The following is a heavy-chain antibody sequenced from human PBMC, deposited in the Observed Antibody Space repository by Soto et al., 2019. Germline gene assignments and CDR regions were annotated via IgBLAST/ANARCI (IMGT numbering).Heavy chain of an antibody. CDR1: GFTFRNYV. D-gene: IGHD5-12*01. J-gene: IGHJ4*02. CDR3: TKDRATHRNY. Sequence: QVQLVESGGGVVQPGRSLSLSCAASGFTFRNYVMHWVRQAPGKGLEWVAVISSDGSNKYYAGSVKGRFTISRDNSKNTLYLQMNSLRIEDTAVYYCTKDRATHRNYWGQGTLVTVSS. CDR2: ISSDGSNK. V-gene: IGHV3-30*18.